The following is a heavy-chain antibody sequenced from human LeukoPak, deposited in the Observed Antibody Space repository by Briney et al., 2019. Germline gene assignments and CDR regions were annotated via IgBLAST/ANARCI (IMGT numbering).Heavy chain of an antibody. J-gene: IGHJ4*02. CDR1: GYTFTSYG. CDR3: ARSLYYYGSGSY. V-gene: IGHV1-18*01. D-gene: IGHD3-10*01. Sequence: KVSCKASGYTFTSYGISWVRQAPGQGLEWMGWTSAYNGNTNYAQKLQGRVTMTTDTSTSTAYMELRSLRSDDTAVYYCARSLYYYGSGSYWGQGTLVTVSS. CDR2: TSAYNGNT.